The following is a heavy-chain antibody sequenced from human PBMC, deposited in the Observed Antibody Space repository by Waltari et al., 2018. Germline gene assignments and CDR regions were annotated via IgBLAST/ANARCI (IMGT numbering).Heavy chain of an antibody. J-gene: IGHJ4*02. D-gene: IGHD3-16*01. V-gene: IGHV3-23*01. CDR3: ARLGAVCGNSSCPWFFDS. CDR1: GFAFSTYP. CDR2: ISDSGGST. Sequence: EVELLGSGGGLVQPGGSLMRACVDSGFAFSTYPTPWVRQAPGKGLEWVSDISDSGGSTYYADSVKGRFTISRDNAKNSVYLHMTSLRAEDTAVYYCARLGAVCGNSSCPWFFDSWGQGTLVTVSS.